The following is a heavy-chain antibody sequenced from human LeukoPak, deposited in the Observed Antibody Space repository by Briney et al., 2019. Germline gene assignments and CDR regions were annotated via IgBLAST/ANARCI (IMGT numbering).Heavy chain of an antibody. CDR1: GFTFSDYS. Sequence: AGGSLRLSCAASGFTFSDYSMNWVRQAPGKGLEWVSSISRNSRHVYYGGSVWGRFTISRDDARNSLFLEMNGLRAEDMAVYYCVRDFMGMGGTTAYLHYWGQGTLVTVSS. CDR3: VRDFMGMGGTTAYLHY. CDR2: ISRNSRHV. J-gene: IGHJ1*01. V-gene: IGHV3-21*01. D-gene: IGHD1-26*01.